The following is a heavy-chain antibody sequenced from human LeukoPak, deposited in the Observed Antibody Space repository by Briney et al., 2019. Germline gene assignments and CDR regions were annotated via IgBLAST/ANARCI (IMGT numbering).Heavy chain of an antibody. J-gene: IGHJ6*03. V-gene: IGHV4-61*02. D-gene: IGHD6-19*01. CDR1: GGSISSGSYY. CDR3: ARDATGSSGWHLGDGRYYYYYMDV. Sequence: SQTLSLTCTVSGGSISSGSYYWSWIRQPAGKGLEWIGRIYTSGSTNYNPSLKSRVTISVDTSKNQFSLKLSSVTAADTAVYYCARDATGSSGWHLGDGRYYYYYMDVWGKGTTVTVSS. CDR2: IYTSGST.